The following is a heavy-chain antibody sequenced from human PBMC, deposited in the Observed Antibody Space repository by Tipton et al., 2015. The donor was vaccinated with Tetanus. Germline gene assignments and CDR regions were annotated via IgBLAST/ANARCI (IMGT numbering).Heavy chain of an antibody. Sequence: GSLRLSCEGSGFSFSTFWMTWVRQAPGKGLEWVGRIRDKANNFTTEYAASVKGRFTISRDDSKKSVYLQMSSLKTEDTAVYYCARISGRYFYYGMDVWGQGTTVTVSS. CDR2: IRDKANNFTT. CDR3: ARISGRYFYYGMDV. J-gene: IGHJ6*02. V-gene: IGHV3-72*01. CDR1: GFSFSTFW. D-gene: IGHD1-26*01.